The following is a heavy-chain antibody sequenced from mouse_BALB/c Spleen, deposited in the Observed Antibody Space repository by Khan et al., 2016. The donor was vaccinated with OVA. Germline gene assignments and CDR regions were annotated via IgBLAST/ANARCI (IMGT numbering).Heavy chain of an antibody. CDR3: ARWGNSYFDY. Sequence: EVQLQESGPGLVKPSQSLSLTYTVTGYSITSDYAWNWIRQFPGNKLVWMGYISYSGSTSYNPSLKSRISITRDTSKNQFFLQLNSVTTEDTATYYCARWGNSYFDYWGQGTTLTVSS. V-gene: IGHV3-2*02. CDR2: ISYSGST. CDR1: GYSITSDYA. J-gene: IGHJ2*01.